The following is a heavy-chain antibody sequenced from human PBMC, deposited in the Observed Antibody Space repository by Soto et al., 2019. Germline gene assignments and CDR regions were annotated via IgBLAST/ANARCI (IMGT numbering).Heavy chain of an antibody. CDR3: AREGPTFHDAFDI. V-gene: IGHV4-59*01. CDR2: IYYSGST. CDR1: GGSISSYY. D-gene: IGHD3-3*02. Sequence: SETLSLTCTVSGGSISSYYWSWIRQPPGKGLEWIGYIYYSGSTNYNPSLKSRVTISVDTSKNQFSLKLSSVTAADTAVYYCAREGPTFHDAFDIWGQGTMVTVSS. J-gene: IGHJ3*02.